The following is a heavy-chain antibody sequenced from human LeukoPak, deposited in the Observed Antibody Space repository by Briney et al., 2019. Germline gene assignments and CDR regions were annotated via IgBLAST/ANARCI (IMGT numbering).Heavy chain of an antibody. CDR3: ARWLGMATMLPIESGSSEFDY. CDR1: GGSISSTTYY. V-gene: IGHV4-39*07. J-gene: IGHJ4*02. D-gene: IGHD5-24*01. CDR2: VYYSGST. Sequence: PSETLSHTCSVSGGSISSTTYYWGWIRQPPGKGLEWIGSVYYSGSTNYNPSLKSRVTISVDTSKNQFSLKLSSVTAADTAVYYCARWLGMATMLPIESGSSEFDYWGQGTLVTVSS.